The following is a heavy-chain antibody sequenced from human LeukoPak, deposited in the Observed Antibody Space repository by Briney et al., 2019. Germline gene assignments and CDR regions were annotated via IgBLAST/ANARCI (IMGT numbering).Heavy chain of an antibody. CDR2: INHSGST. CDR3: ARITIFPPVYYYYGMDV. CDR1: GGSFSGYY. J-gene: IGHJ6*02. D-gene: IGHD3-9*01. V-gene: IGHV4-34*01. Sequence: IPSETLSLTCAVYGGSFSGYYWSWIRQPPGKGLEWIGEINHSGSTNYNPSLKSRVTISVDTSKNQFSLRLSSVTAADTAVYYCARITIFPPVYYYYGMDVWGQGTTVTVSS.